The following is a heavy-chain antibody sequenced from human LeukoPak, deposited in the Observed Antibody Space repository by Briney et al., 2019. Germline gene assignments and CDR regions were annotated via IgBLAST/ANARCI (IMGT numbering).Heavy chain of an antibody. Sequence: PGGSLRLSCAASGFPFSSYGMSWIRQGPGKGLEWVSSISASGGTVFHADSVKGRFTISRDNSKNTLYLQMNSLRAEDTAVYYCARDLGWESYYYGMDVWGQGTTVTVSS. CDR2: ISASGGTV. D-gene: IGHD1-26*01. J-gene: IGHJ6*02. CDR1: GFPFSSYG. V-gene: IGHV3-23*01. CDR3: ARDLGWESYYYGMDV.